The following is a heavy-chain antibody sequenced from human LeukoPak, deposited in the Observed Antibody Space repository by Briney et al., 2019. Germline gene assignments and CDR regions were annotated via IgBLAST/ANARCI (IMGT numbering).Heavy chain of an antibody. Sequence: PSETLSLTCTVSGGSLSSYYWSWIRQPPGKGLEWIGYIYYSGSTNYNPSLKSRVTISVDTSKNQFSLKLSSVTAAGTAVCYCAREAQQYSGSYYVDYWGQGTLVTVSS. CDR3: AREAQQYSGSYYVDY. CDR2: IYYSGST. J-gene: IGHJ4*02. D-gene: IGHD1-26*01. CDR1: GGSLSSYY. V-gene: IGHV4-59*01.